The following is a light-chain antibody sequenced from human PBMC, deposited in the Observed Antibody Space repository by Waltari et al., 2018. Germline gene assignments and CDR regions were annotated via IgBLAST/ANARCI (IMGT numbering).Light chain of an antibody. V-gene: IGLV2-23*01. Sequence: QSALTQPAPVSGSPGQSITISCTSAVGNYHLVSWYQQRPGTAPKLKIYGATKRPSGVSDRFSGSKSVNTASLTISGLQAEDEADYYCCTFTSSGTWVFGGGTKLTVL. J-gene: IGLJ2*01. CDR3: CTFTSSGTWV. CDR2: GAT. CDR1: SAVGNYHL.